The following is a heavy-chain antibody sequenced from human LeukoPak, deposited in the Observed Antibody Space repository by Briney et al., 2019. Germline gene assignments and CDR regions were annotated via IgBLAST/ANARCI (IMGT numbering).Heavy chain of an antibody. J-gene: IGHJ1*01. D-gene: IGHD2-2*02. CDR3: AREVYCSSTSCYTGYFQH. V-gene: IGHV3-7*01. Sequence: GWCLRLSCTAYGFIFSNSWMTWVCQAPGKGLEWVANINQGGNEIYYVDSVKGRLTISRDKAKHSLYLQLNSRRAEDTAVYYCAREVYCSSTSCYTGYFQHWGQGTLVTVSS. CDR2: INQGGNEI. CDR1: GFIFSNSW.